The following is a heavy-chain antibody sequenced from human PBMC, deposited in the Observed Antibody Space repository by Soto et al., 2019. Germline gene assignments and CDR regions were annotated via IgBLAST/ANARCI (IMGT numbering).Heavy chain of an antibody. J-gene: IGHJ3*02. CDR3: ARDFDSSGYYGPVGAFDI. V-gene: IGHV3-21*03. CDR1: RFTFSSYT. CDR2: ISSSTTYI. D-gene: IGHD3-22*01. Sequence: GSLRLAGSASRFTFSSYTMNWVRQAPGKGLEWVSSISSSTTYIYYADSVKGRFTISRDNAKNSLYLQVNSLRAEDTAVYYCARDFDSSGYYGPVGAFDIWGQGTMVTV.